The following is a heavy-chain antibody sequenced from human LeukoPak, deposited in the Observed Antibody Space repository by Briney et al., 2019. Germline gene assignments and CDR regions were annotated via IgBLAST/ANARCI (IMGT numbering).Heavy chain of an antibody. Sequence: GESVKISCKGSGYSFTSYWIGWVRQMPGKGLEWMGIIYPGDSDTRYSPSFQGQVTISADKSISTAYLQWSSLKASDTAMYYCARWTIVATITSHLDYWGQGTLVTVSS. CDR2: IYPGDSDT. J-gene: IGHJ4*02. D-gene: IGHD5-12*01. V-gene: IGHV5-51*01. CDR1: GYSFTSYW. CDR3: ARWTIVATITSHLDY.